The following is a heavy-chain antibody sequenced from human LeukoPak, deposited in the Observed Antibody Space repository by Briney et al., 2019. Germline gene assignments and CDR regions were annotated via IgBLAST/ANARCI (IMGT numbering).Heavy chain of an antibody. J-gene: IGHJ4*02. D-gene: IGHD2-2*01. CDR3: ARSPSLYQLRIDY. Sequence: ASVKVSCKASGGTFSSYAISWVRQAPGQGLEWMGGIIPISGTANYAQKFQGRVTITTDESTSTAYMELSSLRSEDTAVYYCARSPSLYQLRIDYWGQGTLVTVSS. CDR1: GGTFSSYA. CDR2: IIPISGTA. V-gene: IGHV1-69*05.